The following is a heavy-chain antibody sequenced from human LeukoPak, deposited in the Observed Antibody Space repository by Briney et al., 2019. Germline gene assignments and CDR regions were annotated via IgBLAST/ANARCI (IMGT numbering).Heavy chain of an antibody. J-gene: IGHJ3*02. CDR1: GIIITSYW. CDR3: ARTDAFDI. V-gene: IGHV3-7*01. Sequence: PGGSLRLSCAASGIIITSYWMSWVRQTPGKGLEWVANIKQDGSEKNYVDSVKGRFTIFRDNAKNSLYLQMNSLRDEDTAVYYCARTDAFDIWGQGTMVTVSS. CDR2: IKQDGSEK.